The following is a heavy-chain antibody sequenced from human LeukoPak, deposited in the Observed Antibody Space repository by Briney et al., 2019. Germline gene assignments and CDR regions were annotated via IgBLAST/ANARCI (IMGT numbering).Heavy chain of an antibody. CDR3: ARGGNWKAFDI. V-gene: IGHV3-66*01. D-gene: IGHD1-20*01. CDR1: GFNVSSNY. J-gene: IGHJ3*02. CDR2: IYRGGST. Sequence: GGSLRLSCAASGFNVSSNYMSWVRQAPGKGLEWVSVIYRGGSTYYADSVKGRFTISRDNPKNTLYLQMNSLRAEGMAVYYCARGGNWKAFDIWGQGTMVTVS.